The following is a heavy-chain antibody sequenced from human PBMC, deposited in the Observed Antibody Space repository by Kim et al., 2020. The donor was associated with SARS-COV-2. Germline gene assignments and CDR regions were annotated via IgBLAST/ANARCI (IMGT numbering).Heavy chain of an antibody. CDR2: TYYRSKWYN. D-gene: IGHD3-10*01. V-gene: IGHV6-1*01. CDR1: GDSVSSNSAA. Sequence: SQTLSLTCAISGDSVSSNSAAWNWIRQSPSRGLEWLGRTYYRSKWYNDYAVSVKSRITINPDTSKNQFSLQLNSVTPEDTAVYYCARGYYYGSGSYYNVLVPFDYWGQGTLVTVSS. J-gene: IGHJ4*02. CDR3: ARGYYYGSGSYYNVLVPFDY.